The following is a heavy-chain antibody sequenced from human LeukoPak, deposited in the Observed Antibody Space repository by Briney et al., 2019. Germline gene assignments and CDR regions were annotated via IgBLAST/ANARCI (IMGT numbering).Heavy chain of an antibody. V-gene: IGHV1-18*01. D-gene: IGHD3-3*01. J-gene: IGHJ6*02. CDR2: ISAYNGNT. CDR3: ARDSGQYYDFWSGYYSYYYYGMDV. Sequence: ASVKVSCKASGYTFTSYGISWVRQAPGQGLEWMGWISAYNGNTNYAQKLQGRVTMTTDTSTSTAYMELRSLRSDDTAVYYCARDSGQYYDFWSGYYSYYYYGMDVWGQGTTVTVSS. CDR1: GYTFTSYG.